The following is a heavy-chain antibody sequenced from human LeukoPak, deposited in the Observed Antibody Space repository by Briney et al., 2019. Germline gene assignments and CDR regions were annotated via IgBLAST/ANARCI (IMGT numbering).Heavy chain of an antibody. D-gene: IGHD6-19*01. CDR2: IYYSGST. CDR3: ARHGLIAVAGFDY. J-gene: IGHJ4*02. CDR1: GGSISSYY. Sequence: SETLSLTCTVSGGSISSYYWSWIRQPPGKGLEWIGYIYYSGSTNYNPSLKSRVTISVDTSKNQFSLKLSSVTAADTAVYYCARHGLIAVAGFDYWGQGTLVTVSS. V-gene: IGHV4-59*08.